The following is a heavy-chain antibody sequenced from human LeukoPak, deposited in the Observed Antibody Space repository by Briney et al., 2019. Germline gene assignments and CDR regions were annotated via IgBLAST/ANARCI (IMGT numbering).Heavy chain of an antibody. Sequence: GGSLRLSCAASGFTVSSNYMSWVRQAPGKGLEWVSVIYSGGSTYYADSVKGRFTISRDNSKNTLYLQMNSLRAEDTAVYYCARDDAGSSPFDYWGQGTLVTVSS. J-gene: IGHJ4*02. D-gene: IGHD2-15*01. CDR2: IYSGGST. V-gene: IGHV3-53*01. CDR3: ARDDAGSSPFDY. CDR1: GFTVSSNY.